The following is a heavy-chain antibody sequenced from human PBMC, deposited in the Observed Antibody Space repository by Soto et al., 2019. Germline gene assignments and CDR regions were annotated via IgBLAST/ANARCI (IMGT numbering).Heavy chain of an antibody. CDR2: INHIGST. CDR3: ARGQKGDRRELISQQLARKYNLFDP. V-gene: IGHV4-34*01. D-gene: IGHD6-13*01. J-gene: IGHJ5*02. Sequence: SETLSLTCAVYGGSFSGYYWSWIRQPPGKGLEWIGEINHIGSTNYNPSLKSRVTISVDTSKNHFSLKLSSVTAADTAVYYCARGQKGDRRELISQQLARKYNLFDPCGQGTLVTVSS. CDR1: GGSFSGYY.